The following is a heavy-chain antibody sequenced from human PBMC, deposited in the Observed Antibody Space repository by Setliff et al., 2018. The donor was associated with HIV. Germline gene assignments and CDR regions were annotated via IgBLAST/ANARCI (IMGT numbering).Heavy chain of an antibody. CDR1: GYTLAGYF. J-gene: IGHJ1*01. D-gene: IGHD3-3*01. Sequence: VKVSCKASGYTLAGYFMHWVRQAPGQGLEWMGWINPNSGGTNYAQKFQGRVTMTRDTSISTAYLDLSRLRSDDTAVYYCARGAENPHWYYDTWSGPSSGYFQHWGQGTLVTVSS. V-gene: IGHV1-2*02. CDR3: ARGAENPHWYYDTWSGPSSGYFQH. CDR2: INPNSGGT.